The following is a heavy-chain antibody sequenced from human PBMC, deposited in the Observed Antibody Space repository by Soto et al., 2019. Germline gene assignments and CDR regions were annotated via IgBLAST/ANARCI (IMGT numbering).Heavy chain of an antibody. J-gene: IGHJ4*02. D-gene: IGHD3-22*01. CDR1: GFTFSYYA. CDR3: ARDYYKYYVSSGYYRSPDY. V-gene: IGHV3-30-3*01. CDR2: ISYDGSDK. Sequence: GSLRLSCAAPGFTFSYYAMHWVRQAPGKGLEWVALISYDGSDKDYADSVKGRFTISRDNSRNTLFLQMNSLRAEDTAVYYCARDYYKYYVSSGYYRSPDYWGQGTLVTVSS.